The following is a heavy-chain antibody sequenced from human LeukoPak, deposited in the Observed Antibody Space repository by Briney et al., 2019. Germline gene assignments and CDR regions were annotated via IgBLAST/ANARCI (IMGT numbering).Heavy chain of an antibody. CDR2: INHSGST. V-gene: IGHV4-34*01. Sequence: SETLSLTCVVYGGSFSGYYWSWIRQPPGKGLEWIGEINHSGSTNYNPSLKSRVTISVDTSKNQFSLKLSSVTAADTAVYYCARGNYGDYSYYYYYYMDVWGKGTTVTVSS. CDR1: GGSFSGYY. CDR3: ARGNYGDYSYYYYYYMDV. J-gene: IGHJ6*03. D-gene: IGHD4-17*01.